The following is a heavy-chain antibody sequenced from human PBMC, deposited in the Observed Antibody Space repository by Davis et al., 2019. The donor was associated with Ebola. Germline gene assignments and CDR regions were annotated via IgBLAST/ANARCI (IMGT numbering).Heavy chain of an antibody. CDR2: ISGRDTKT. CDR3: AKPVMTALTTGDY. J-gene: IGHJ4*02. V-gene: IGHV3-23*01. CDR1: GFTFSNYA. D-gene: IGHD1-1*01. Sequence: GGSLRLSCEASGFTFSNYAMSWVRQAPGKGLEWVSGISGRDTKTYYADSVKGRFTISRDNSKNTLYLQMNGLRAEDTGVYYCAKPVMTALTTGDYCGQGTLVTVSS.